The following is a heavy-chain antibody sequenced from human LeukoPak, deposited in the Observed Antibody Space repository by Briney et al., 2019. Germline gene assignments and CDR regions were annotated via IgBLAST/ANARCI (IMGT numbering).Heavy chain of an antibody. J-gene: IGHJ3*02. V-gene: IGHV1-2*02. CDR1: GYTFTGYY. CDR2: INPNSGGT. CDR3: ARDPELPHAFDI. Sequence: GASVKVSCKASGYTFTGYYMHWVRQATGQGIEGMGWINPNSGGTNYAQKFQGRVTMTRDTSISTAYMERSRLRSDDTAVYYCARDPELPHAFDIWGQGTMVTVSS. D-gene: IGHD1-26*01.